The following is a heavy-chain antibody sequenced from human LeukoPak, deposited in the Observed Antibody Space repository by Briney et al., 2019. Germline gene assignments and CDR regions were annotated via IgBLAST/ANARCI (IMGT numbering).Heavy chain of an antibody. Sequence: GSLRLSFAVSGLTISRYALSWVRQAPGKGLGLVSAISESGTGTYYADSVKGRFTISRDNSKNTLSLHMSSLRAEDTAVYYCAKDIAQGYTFGSIEEDYWGQGTLVTVSS. CDR3: AKDIAQGYTFGSIEEDY. CDR1: GLTISRYA. V-gene: IGHV3-23*01. J-gene: IGHJ4*02. D-gene: IGHD5-18*01. CDR2: ISESGTGT.